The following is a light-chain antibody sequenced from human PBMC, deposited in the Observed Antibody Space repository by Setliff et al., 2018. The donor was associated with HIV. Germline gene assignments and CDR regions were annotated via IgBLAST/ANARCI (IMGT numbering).Light chain of an antibody. J-gene: IGLJ1*01. CDR2: DVS. CDR3: LSHTSRSTYV. V-gene: IGLV2-14*03. Sequence: ALAQPASVSGSPGQSITISCTGTSSDVGGYNYVSWYQLHPGKAPKLMIFDVSERPSGVSNRFSGSKSGNTASLTISGLQAEDEANYYCLSHTSRSTYVFGTGTRSPS. CDR1: SSDVGGYNY.